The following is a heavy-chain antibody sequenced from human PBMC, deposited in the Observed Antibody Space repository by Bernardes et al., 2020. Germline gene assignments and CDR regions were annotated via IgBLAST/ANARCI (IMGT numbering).Heavy chain of an antibody. CDR2: IFDSGST. CDR1: DGSVSSCTYY. Sequence: SETLSLTCTVSDGSVSSCTYYWNWLLLRPGKGLEWIGNIFDSGSTLYNPSLQSRASISADTSNNQVSLRLTSVTAADTAVYFCARDRHYYASGSFHFFLDYWSQGGQVSVSS. D-gene: IGHD3-16*01. J-gene: IGHJ4*02. CDR3: ARDRHYYASGSFHFFLDY. V-gene: IGHV4-31*03.